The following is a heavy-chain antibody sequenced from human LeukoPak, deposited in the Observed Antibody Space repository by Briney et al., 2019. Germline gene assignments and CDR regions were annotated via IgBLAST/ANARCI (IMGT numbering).Heavy chain of an antibody. J-gene: IGHJ3*02. CDR1: GGSISSYY. D-gene: IGHD2-2*01. CDR2: IYYSGST. CDR3: ARVLVVVPAAIGLGSAFDI. V-gene: IGHV4-59*01. Sequence: SETLSLTCTVSGGSISSYYWSWIRQPPGKGLEWIGYIYYSGSTNYNPSLKSRVTISVDTSKNQFSLKLSSVTAADTAVYYCARVLVVVPAAIGLGSAFDIWGQGTMVTVSS.